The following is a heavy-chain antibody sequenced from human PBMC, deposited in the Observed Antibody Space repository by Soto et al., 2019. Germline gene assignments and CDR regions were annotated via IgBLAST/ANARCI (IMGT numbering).Heavy chain of an antibody. J-gene: IGHJ5*02. V-gene: IGHV1-2*02. CDR1: GYTFTGYY. Sequence: GASVKVSCKASGYTFTGYYMHWVRQAPGQGLEWMGWINPHTGGTDYAQKFQGRVTMTRDTSITTAYMELSSLRSDDTAVYYCARSYWVISSPGQPFGPWGQGTLVTVSS. CDR2: INPHTGGT. CDR3: ARSYWVISSPGQPFGP. D-gene: IGHD2-8*02.